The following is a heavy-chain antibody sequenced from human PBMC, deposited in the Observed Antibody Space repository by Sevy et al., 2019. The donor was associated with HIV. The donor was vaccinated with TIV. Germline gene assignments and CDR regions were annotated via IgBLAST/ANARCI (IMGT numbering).Heavy chain of an antibody. CDR3: AATKYYYENSGSPFDY. D-gene: IGHD3-22*01. J-gene: IGHJ4*02. CDR1: GHTLNRLG. CDR2: FDPEDGET. Sequence: ASVKVSCKVYGHTLNRLGMHWVRQAPGKGLEWMGSFDPEDGETFQAQKFQGRVTMTDDTSTDTAYMELSSLRSEDTAVYYCAATKYYYENSGSPFDYWGQGTLVTVSS. V-gene: IGHV1-24*01.